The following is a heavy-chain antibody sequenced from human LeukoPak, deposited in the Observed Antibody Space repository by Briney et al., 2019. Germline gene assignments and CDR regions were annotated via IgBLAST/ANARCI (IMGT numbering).Heavy chain of an antibody. CDR3: AGGNYDFWGGYFDY. J-gene: IGHJ4*02. CDR2: IYTSGST. V-gene: IGHV4-61*02. CDR1: GGSISSGSYY. Sequence: SETLSLTCTVSGGSISSGSYYWSWIRQPAGKGLEWIGRIYTSGSTNYNPSLKSRVTISVDTSKNQFSLKLSSVTAADTAVYYCAGGNYDFWGGYFDYWGQGTLVTVSS. D-gene: IGHD3-3*01.